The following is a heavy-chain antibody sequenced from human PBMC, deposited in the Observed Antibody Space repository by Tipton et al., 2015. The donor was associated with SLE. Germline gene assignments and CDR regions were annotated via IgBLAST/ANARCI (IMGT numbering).Heavy chain of an antibody. CDR2: IYHSEST. D-gene: IGHD1-14*01. CDR1: GYSISSGSY. V-gene: IGHV4-38-2*02. J-gene: IGHJ6*02. Sequence: TLSLTCTVSGYSISSGSYWGWIRQPPRRGLEWIGNIYHSESTYYNPSLRSRVTISLDKSKNQFSLKLTSVTAADTAVYYCARRLGTNSAFGGYGTDVWGQGTSVTVSS. CDR3: ARRLGTNSAFGGYGTDV.